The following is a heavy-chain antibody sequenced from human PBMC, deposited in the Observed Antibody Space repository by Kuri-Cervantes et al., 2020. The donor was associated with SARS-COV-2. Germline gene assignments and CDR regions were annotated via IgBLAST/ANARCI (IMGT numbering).Heavy chain of an antibody. CDR2: IKQDGSEK. Sequence: CSVFGGSFSGYYWSWVRQAPGKGLEWVANIKQDGSEKYYVDSVKGRFTISRDNSKNTLYLQMNSLRAEDTAVYYCARIYSSGWYLGNGVDYWGQGTLVTVSS. V-gene: IGHV3-7*01. CDR1: GGSFSGYY. D-gene: IGHD6-19*01. CDR3: ARIYSSGWYLGNGVDY. J-gene: IGHJ4*02.